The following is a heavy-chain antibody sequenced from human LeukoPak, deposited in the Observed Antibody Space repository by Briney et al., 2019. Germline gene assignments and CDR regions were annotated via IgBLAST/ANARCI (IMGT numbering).Heavy chain of an antibody. V-gene: IGHV1-2*02. D-gene: IGHD5-12*01. Sequence: ASVKVSCKTSGYTFTGYYTHWVRQAPGQGLEWMGCINPNSGGTDYAQKFKGRVTMTRDTSISTAYMELSRLTSDDTAVYYCAGLSGYDPYYFDYWGQGTLVAVSS. CDR1: GYTFTGYY. J-gene: IGHJ4*02. CDR2: INPNSGGT. CDR3: AGLSGYDPYYFDY.